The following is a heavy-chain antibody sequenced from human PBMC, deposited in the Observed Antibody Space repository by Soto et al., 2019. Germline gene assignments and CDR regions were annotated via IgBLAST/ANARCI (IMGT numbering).Heavy chain of an antibody. CDR3: ARGGYYDSSGSRNYHYYGMNV. CDR1: GYTFTSYG. D-gene: IGHD3-22*01. V-gene: IGHV1-18*01. CDR2: ISPYDDNT. J-gene: IGHJ6*02. Sequence: ASVKVSCKASGYTFTSYGISWVRQAPGQGLEWLGLISPYDDNTKYAQIFQVRVSMTTDTSSNTAYIELRSLRFDYTAMYYCARGGYYDSSGSRNYHYYGMNVWGQGTTVTVSS.